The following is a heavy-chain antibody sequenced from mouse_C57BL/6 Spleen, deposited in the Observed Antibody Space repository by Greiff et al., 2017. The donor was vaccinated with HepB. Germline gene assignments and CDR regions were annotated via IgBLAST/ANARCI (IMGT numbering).Heavy chain of an antibody. CDR1: GYTFTSYG. CDR2: IYPRSGNT. V-gene: IGHV1-81*01. D-gene: IGHD2-3*01. CDR3: ARSREFDAWFAY. J-gene: IGHJ3*01. Sequence: QVQLQQSGAELARPGASVKLSCKASGYTFTSYGLSWVKQRTGQGLEWIGEIYPRSGNTYYNEKFKGKATLTADKSSSTAYMVLRSLTSEDSAVYFCARSREFDAWFAYWGQGTLVTVSA.